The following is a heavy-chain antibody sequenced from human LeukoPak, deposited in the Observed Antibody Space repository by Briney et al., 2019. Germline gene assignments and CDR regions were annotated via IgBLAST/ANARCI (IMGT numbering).Heavy chain of an antibody. CDR2: INPSGGST. CDR1: GYTFTSYY. D-gene: IGHD3-22*01. CDR3: ARGGGYYDSSGYSFAY. Sequence: ASVKVSCKASGYTFTSYYMHWVRQAPGQGLEWMGIINPSGGSTSYAQKFQGRVTMTRDTSTSTVYMELSSPRSEDTAVYYCARGGGYYDSSGYSFAYWGQGTLVTVSS. V-gene: IGHV1-46*01. J-gene: IGHJ4*02.